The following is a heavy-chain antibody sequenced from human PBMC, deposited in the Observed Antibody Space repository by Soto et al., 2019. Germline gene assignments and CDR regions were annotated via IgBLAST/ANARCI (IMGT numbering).Heavy chain of an antibody. D-gene: IGHD1-20*01. J-gene: IGHJ3*01. V-gene: IGHV3-23*01. Sequence: LRLSCAASGFTFSAFAMIWVRQAPGKGLEWVSGIGGGYDDRHYADSVEGHFTISRDNSKNTLFLQINSLRAEDTATYYCVKDRMDHNSVWDPFDLWGQGTMVTVSS. CDR1: GFTFSAFA. CDR2: IGGGYDDR. CDR3: VKDRMDHNSVWDPFDL.